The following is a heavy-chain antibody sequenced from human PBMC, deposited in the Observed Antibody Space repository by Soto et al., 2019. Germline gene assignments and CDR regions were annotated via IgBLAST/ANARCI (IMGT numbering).Heavy chain of an antibody. Sequence: VKVSSKASLYTVPSYGMSCVRQAPGQGLEWIGWISAYNGNTNYAQTLQGRGTMATDTSTSTAYLELRSLRSDDTAVYYCARTVEYDSIPYYYADFWGQGTLVTVSS. J-gene: IGHJ4*01. V-gene: IGHV1-18*04. CDR2: ISAYNGNT. D-gene: IGHD2-21*01. CDR3: ARTVEYDSIPYYYADF. CDR1: LYTVPSYG.